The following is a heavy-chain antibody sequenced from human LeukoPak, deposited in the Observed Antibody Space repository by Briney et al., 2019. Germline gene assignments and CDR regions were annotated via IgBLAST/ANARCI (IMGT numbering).Heavy chain of an antibody. Sequence: SETLSLTCTVSGGSISSYYWSWIRQPPGKGLEWIGDIYYSGSTNYNPSLKSRVTISVDTSKNQFSLKLSSVTAADTAVYYCARGVRYYGMDVWGQGTTVTVSS. CDR3: ARGVRYYGMDV. CDR1: GGSISSYY. V-gene: IGHV4-59*08. CDR2: IYYSGST. J-gene: IGHJ6*02.